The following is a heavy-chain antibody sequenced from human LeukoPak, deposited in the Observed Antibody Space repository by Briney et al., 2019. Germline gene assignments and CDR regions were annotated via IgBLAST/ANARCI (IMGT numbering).Heavy chain of an antibody. CDR2: IYYSGST. CDR1: GGSISSGGYF. V-gene: IGHV4-31*11. D-gene: IGHD3-10*01. J-gene: IGHJ4*02. CDR3: ARVTGSITYIDF. Sequence: PSETLSLTCAVSGGSISSGGYFWSWIRQHPGKGLEWVGYIYYSGSTYYNPSLKSRVTISVDTSKNQFSLKLSSVTAADTAVYYCARVTGSITYIDFWGQGTLVTVSS.